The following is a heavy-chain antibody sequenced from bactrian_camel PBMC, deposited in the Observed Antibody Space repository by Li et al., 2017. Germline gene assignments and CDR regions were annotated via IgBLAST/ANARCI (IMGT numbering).Heavy chain of an antibody. Sequence: HVQLVESGGGAVQAGGTLELSCTASENIFGGCGMGWYRQVPENERELVARFNHDGSITYKDRVKGRFTISQDKSKNMLNLQMNGLKTEDTAVYYCAPAGRSYVDIKCRARPGQGTQVTVS. J-gene: IGHJ4*01. CDR1: ENIFGGCG. CDR2: FNHDGSI. D-gene: IGHD6*01. V-gene: IGHV3S53*01.